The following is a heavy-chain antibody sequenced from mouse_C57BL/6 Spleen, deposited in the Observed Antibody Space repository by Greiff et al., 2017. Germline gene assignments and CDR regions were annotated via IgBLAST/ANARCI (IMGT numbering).Heavy chain of an antibody. V-gene: IGHV5-17*01. CDR2: ISSGSSTI. D-gene: IGHD2-13*01. CDR3: RRLFDGDHSYAMDY. CDR1: GFTFSDYG. Sequence: EVQLVESGGGLVKPGGSLKLSCAASGFTFSDYGMHWVRQAPEKGLEWVAYISSGSSTIYYADTVKGRFTISRDNAKNTLFLQMTSLRSEDTAMYYCRRLFDGDHSYAMDYWGQGTSVTVAS. J-gene: IGHJ4*01.